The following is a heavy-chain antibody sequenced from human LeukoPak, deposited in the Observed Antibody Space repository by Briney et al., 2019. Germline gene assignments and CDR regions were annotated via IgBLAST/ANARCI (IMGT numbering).Heavy chain of an antibody. CDR3: AKDRGYGGYDYGYYFDY. J-gene: IGHJ4*02. D-gene: IGHD5-12*01. CDR2: ISYDGSNK. Sequence: GGSLRLSCAASGFTFSSYGMHWVRQAPGKGLGWVAVISYDGSNKYYADSVKGRFTISRDNSKNTLYLQMNSLRAEDTAVYYCAKDRGYGGYDYGYYFDYWGQGTLVTVSS. V-gene: IGHV3-30*18. CDR1: GFTFSSYG.